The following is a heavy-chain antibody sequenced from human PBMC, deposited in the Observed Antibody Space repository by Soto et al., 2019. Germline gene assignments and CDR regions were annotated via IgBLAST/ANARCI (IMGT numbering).Heavy chain of an antibody. CDR2: TSDSGGSA. D-gene: IGHD6-6*01. V-gene: IGHV3-23*01. CDR1: GFTFSTFV. J-gene: IGHJ3*02. Sequence: PGGSLRLSCAASGFTFSTFVMSWVRQAPGKGLEWVSSTSDSGGSAYYADPVKGRFTISRDNSKNTLYLQMKSLRVEDTAVYYCAKDRPYSSSGAFDIWGRGTMVTVSS. CDR3: AKDRPYSSSGAFDI.